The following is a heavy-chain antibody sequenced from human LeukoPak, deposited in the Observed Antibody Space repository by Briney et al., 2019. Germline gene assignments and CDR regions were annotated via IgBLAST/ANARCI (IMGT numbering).Heavy chain of an antibody. CDR3: ARDQTTWLGYYYGMDV. CDR2: IRGDAGDK. V-gene: IGHV3-7*01. J-gene: IGHJ6*04. CDR1: GFTFSRYW. D-gene: IGHD5-12*01. Sequence: GGSLRLSCAATGFTFSRYWMAWVRQAPGKGLEWVANIRGDAGDKGYADSVKGRFTISRDNAKNSLYLQMNSLRAEDTAVYYCARDQTTWLGYYYGMDVWGKGTTVTVSS.